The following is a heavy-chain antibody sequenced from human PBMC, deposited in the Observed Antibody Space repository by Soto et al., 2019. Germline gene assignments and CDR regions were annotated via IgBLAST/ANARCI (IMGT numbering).Heavy chain of an antibody. D-gene: IGHD5-18*01. CDR1: GGSISSGGYY. V-gene: IGHV4-31*03. CDR2: IYYSGST. CDR3: ARRIQLWDIDYFDY. Sequence: PSETLSLTCTVSGGSISSGGYYWSWIRQHPGKGLEWIGYIYYSGSTYYNPSLKSRVTISVDTSKNQFSLKLSSVTAADTAVYYCARRIQLWDIDYFDYWGQGTQVTVSS. J-gene: IGHJ4*02.